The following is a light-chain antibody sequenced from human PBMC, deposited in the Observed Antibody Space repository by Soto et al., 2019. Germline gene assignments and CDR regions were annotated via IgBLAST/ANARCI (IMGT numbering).Light chain of an antibody. CDR3: QQYGSSLSIT. CDR2: GAS. CDR1: QSVSSN. V-gene: IGKV3-20*01. Sequence: EIVLTQSPGTLSLSPGERATLSCRASQSVSSNLAWYQQKPGQAPRLLIYGASSRATGIPDRFSGSGSGTDFTLTISRLEPEDFAVYYCQQYGSSLSITFGQGTRLAIK. J-gene: IGKJ5*01.